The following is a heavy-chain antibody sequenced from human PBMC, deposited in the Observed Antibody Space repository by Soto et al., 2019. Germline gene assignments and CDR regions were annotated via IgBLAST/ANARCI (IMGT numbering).Heavy chain of an antibody. J-gene: IGHJ4*02. CDR1: GFTVSTYG. CDR3: TGEVASGY. D-gene: IGHD2-8*02. V-gene: IGHV3-30*03. CDR2: ISRDGGTK. Sequence: QVQLVESGGGVVQPGRSLRLSCAVSGFTVSTYGMHWVRQAPGKGLEWVAVISRDGGTKYYADSVKGRFTISRDNSRNXXXLXXNXLRGDDMAVYXXTGEVASGYWGQGTLVTVSS.